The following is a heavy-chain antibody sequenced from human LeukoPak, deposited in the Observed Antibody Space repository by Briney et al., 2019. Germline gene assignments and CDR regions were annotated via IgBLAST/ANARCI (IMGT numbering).Heavy chain of an antibody. J-gene: IGHJ4*02. V-gene: IGHV3-21*01. Sequence: NPGGSLRLSCAASGFTFSSYSMNWVRQAPGKGLEWVSSISSSSSYIYYADSVKGRFTISRDNAKNSLYLQMNSLRAEDTAVYYCARLYCSSTSCYYFDYWGQGTLVTVSS. D-gene: IGHD2-2*01. CDR1: GFTFSSYS. CDR3: ARLYCSSTSCYYFDY. CDR2: ISSSSSYI.